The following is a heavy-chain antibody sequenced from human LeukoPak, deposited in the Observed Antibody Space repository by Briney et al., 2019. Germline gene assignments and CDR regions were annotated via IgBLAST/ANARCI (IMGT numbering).Heavy chain of an antibody. CDR3: ARDDPPNYDILTGYYDALDI. D-gene: IGHD3-9*01. Sequence: GGSLRLSCAASGFTFSSYGMHWVRQAPGKGLEWVAFIRYDGSNKYYADSVKGRFTISRDNSKNTLYLQMNSLRAEDTAVYYCARDDPPNYDILTGYYDALDIWGQGTMVTVSS. CDR2: IRYDGSNK. CDR1: GFTFSSYG. J-gene: IGHJ3*02. V-gene: IGHV3-30*02.